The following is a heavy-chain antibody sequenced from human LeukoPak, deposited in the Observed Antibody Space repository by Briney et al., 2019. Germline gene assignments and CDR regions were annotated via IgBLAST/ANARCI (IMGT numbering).Heavy chain of an antibody. CDR3: ARQDGVAVAGTYGGPFDY. Sequence: KAGESLKISCKGSGYSFTSYWIGWVRQMPGKGLEWMGIIYPGDSDTRYSPSFQGQVTISADKSISTAYLQWSSLKASDTAMYYCARQDGVAVAGTYGGPFDYWGQGTLVTVSS. V-gene: IGHV5-51*01. J-gene: IGHJ4*02. CDR2: IYPGDSDT. D-gene: IGHD6-19*01. CDR1: GYSFTSYW.